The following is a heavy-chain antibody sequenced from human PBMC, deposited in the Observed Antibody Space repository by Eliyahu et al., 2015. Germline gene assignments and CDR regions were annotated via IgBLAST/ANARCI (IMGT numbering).Heavy chain of an antibody. CDR3: AKDRDTYGTFLDF. V-gene: IGHV3-30*02. CDR2: IRYDGDNT. D-gene: IGHD5-18*01. Sequence: QVHLVESGGXRGPAGGVPETLLCXRLXSVSRATPIHWVRQPPGKGLEWVAFIRYDGDNTQYADFVDGRFIISRDNSRNTLFLQMNSLRPEDTAVYYCAKDRDTYGTFLDFWGQGTLVSVSS. CDR1: XSVSRATP. J-gene: IGHJ4*02.